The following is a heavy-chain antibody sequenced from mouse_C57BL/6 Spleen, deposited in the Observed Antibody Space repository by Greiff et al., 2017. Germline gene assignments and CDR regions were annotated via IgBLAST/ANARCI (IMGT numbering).Heavy chain of an antibody. J-gene: IGHJ2*01. CDR3: ARRSSSGPYFDY. CDR1: GYTFTSYW. D-gene: IGHD3-2*02. Sequence: QVQLQQSGTVLARPGASVKMSCKASGYTFTSYWITWVKQRPGQGLAWIGDIYPGSGSTNYNEKFKSKATLTVDTSSSTAYMQLSSLTSEDSAVYYGARRSSSGPYFDYWGQGTTLTVSS. V-gene: IGHV1-55*01. CDR2: IYPGSGST.